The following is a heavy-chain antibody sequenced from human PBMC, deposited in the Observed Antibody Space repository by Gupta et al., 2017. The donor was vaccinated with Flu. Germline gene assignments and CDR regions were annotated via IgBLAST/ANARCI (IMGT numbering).Heavy chain of an antibody. V-gene: IGHV3-7*01. J-gene: IGHJ3*02. D-gene: IGHD2-8*01. CDR3: ATDKAYFGFDI. Sequence: YVHSGKRRFTIFRDNGKNSLYLQMNSLRAEDTAVYYCATDKAYFGFDIWGQVTMVTVS.